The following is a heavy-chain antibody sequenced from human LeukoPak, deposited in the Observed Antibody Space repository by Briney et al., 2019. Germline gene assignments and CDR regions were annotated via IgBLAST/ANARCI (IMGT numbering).Heavy chain of an antibody. CDR2: IYYSGST. Sequence: SETLSLTYTVSGGSISSGGYYWSWIRQHPGKGLEWIGYIYYSGSTYYNPSLKSRVTISVDTSKNQFSLKLSSVTAADTAVYYCARHGSSWSQGFDYWGQGTLVTVSS. V-gene: IGHV4-31*03. J-gene: IGHJ4*02. CDR3: ARHGSSWSQGFDY. CDR1: GGSISSGGYY. D-gene: IGHD6-13*01.